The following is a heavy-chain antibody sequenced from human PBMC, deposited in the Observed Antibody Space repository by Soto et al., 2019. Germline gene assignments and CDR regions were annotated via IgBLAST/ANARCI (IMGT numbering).Heavy chain of an antibody. Sequence: PAVSLRLSCAASGFTFSRDGMHWVRQAPGKGLEWVAVIWYDGSNKYYADSVKGRFTISRDNSKNTLYLQMNSLRAEDTAVYYCARDSLDYDSSGYYYWGQGTLVTVSS. CDR1: GFTFSRDG. CDR3: ARDSLDYDSSGYYY. J-gene: IGHJ4*02. CDR2: IWYDGSNK. D-gene: IGHD3-22*01. V-gene: IGHV3-33*01.